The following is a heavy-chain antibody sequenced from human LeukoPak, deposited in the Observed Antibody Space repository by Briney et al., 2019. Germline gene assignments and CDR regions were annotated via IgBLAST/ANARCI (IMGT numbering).Heavy chain of an antibody. CDR2: IYTSGST. J-gene: IGHJ4*02. D-gene: IGHD1-26*01. Sequence: SQTLSLTCTVPGGSISSGSYYWSWIRQPAGKGLEWIGRIYTSGSTNYNPSLKSRVTISVDTSKNQFSLKLSSVTAADTAVYYCASVGGSYYRWVDYWGQGTLVTVSS. CDR3: ASVGGSYYRWVDY. V-gene: IGHV4-61*02. CDR1: GGSISSGSYY.